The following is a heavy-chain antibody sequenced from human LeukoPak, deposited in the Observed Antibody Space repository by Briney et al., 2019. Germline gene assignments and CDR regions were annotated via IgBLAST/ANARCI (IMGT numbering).Heavy chain of an antibody. V-gene: IGHV7-4-1*02. J-gene: IGHJ3*02. CDR3: ARGGFSDAFDI. CDR1: GYTFSSYG. D-gene: IGHD2-15*01. CDR2: INTNTDNP. Sequence: GASVKVSCKASGYTFSSYGVNWVRQAPGQGLEWMGWINTNTDNPTYAQGFTGRFVFPLDTSASTAYLQISSLKAEDTAVYYCARGGFSDAFDIWGQGTMVTVSS.